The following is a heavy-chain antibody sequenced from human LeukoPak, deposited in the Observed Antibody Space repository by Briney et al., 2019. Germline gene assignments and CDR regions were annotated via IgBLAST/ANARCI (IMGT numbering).Heavy chain of an antibody. CDR2: ISNSGSTI. V-gene: IGHV3-11*04. Sequence: GGSLRLSCAASGFTFSDYYMSWIRQAPGKGLEWVSYISNSGSTIYYADSLKGRFTVSRDNAKNSLYLQMNSLRDEDTAVYYCAKRCGGDCYLAFDIWGQGTMVTVSS. D-gene: IGHD2-21*02. CDR3: AKRCGGDCYLAFDI. J-gene: IGHJ3*02. CDR1: GFTFSDYY.